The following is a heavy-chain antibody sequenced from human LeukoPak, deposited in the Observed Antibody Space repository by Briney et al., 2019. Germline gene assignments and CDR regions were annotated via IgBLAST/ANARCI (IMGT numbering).Heavy chain of an antibody. CDR3: AREGSSWNFDY. V-gene: IGHV3-7*01. CDR1: RFTFSSYW. CDR2: IKQDGSDR. Sequence: GGSLRLSCTASRFTFSSYWMNWVRQAPGKGLEWVANIKQDGSDRFYVDSVKGRFTISRDNTKNSLYLQMNSLRAEDTAVYYCAREGSSWNFDYWGQGTLVTVSS. J-gene: IGHJ4*02. D-gene: IGHD6-6*01.